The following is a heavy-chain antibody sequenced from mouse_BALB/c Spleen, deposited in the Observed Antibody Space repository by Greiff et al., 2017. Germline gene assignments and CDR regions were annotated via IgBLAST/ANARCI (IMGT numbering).Heavy chain of an antibody. CDR2: IDTSDSYT. CDR3: ARGEDSSDAPDDW. V-gene: IGHV1-69*01. CDR1: GYTFTDYW. J-gene: IGHJ3*01. Sequence: QVQLQQPGAELVMPGASVKMSCKASGYTFTDYWMHWVKQRPGQGLEWIGAIDTSDSYTSYNQKFKGKATLTVDESSSTAYMQLSSLTSEDSAVYYCARGEDSSDAPDDWGGRGTVVAVS. D-gene: IGHD3-2*01.